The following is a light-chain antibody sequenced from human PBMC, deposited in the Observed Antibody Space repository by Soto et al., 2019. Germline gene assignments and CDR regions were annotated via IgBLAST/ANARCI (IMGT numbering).Light chain of an antibody. CDR3: HQYHNWPMT. CDR1: QSVRSN. Sequence: EIVLTQSPATLSVSPGERATVSCRASQSVRSNLAWYQQKPGQVPRLLIYGPSIRATGIPDRFRGSGSGTDFTLTISSLQSEDFAVYYCHQYHNWPMTFGQGTRLEIE. V-gene: IGKV3-15*01. J-gene: IGKJ5*01. CDR2: GPS.